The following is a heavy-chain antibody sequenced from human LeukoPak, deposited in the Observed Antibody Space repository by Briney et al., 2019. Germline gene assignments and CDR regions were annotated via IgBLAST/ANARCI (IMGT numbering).Heavy chain of an antibody. D-gene: IGHD5-24*01. J-gene: IGHJ4*02. Sequence: SETLSLTCTVSGGSIGSHYWTWIRQTPGKGLEWIGYVYDIGTTKYNPSLKSRVTISVDTSKNQFSLRLSSVTAADTAVYYCASTRRDGYPFDYWGQGTLVTVSS. CDR2: VYDIGTT. V-gene: IGHV4-59*11. CDR3: ASTRRDGYPFDY. CDR1: GGSIGSHY.